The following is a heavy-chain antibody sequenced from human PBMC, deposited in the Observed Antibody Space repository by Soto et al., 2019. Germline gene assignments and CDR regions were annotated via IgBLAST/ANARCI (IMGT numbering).Heavy chain of an antibody. CDR3: ARDRDYYDSSGYYPGY. Sequence: QVQLVESGGGVVQPGRSLRLSCAASGFTFSSYGMHWVRRAPGKGLEWVAVIWYDGSNKYYADSVKGRFTISRDNSKNTLYLQMNSLRAEDTAVYYCARDRDYYDSSGYYPGYWGQGTLVTVSS. J-gene: IGHJ4*02. V-gene: IGHV3-33*01. CDR1: GFTFSSYG. CDR2: IWYDGSNK. D-gene: IGHD3-22*01.